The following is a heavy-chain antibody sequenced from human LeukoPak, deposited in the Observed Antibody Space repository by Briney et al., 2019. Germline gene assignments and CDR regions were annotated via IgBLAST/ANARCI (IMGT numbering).Heavy chain of an antibody. Sequence: GGSLRLSCAASGFTFSSYAMSWVRQAPGKGLEWVSAISGSGGSTYYADSVKGRFTISRDNSKNTLYLQMNSLGAEDTAVYYCARTGSHYWDYWGQGTLVTVSS. V-gene: IGHV3-23*01. CDR3: ARTGSHYWDY. D-gene: IGHD1-26*01. J-gene: IGHJ4*02. CDR1: GFTFSSYA. CDR2: ISGSGGST.